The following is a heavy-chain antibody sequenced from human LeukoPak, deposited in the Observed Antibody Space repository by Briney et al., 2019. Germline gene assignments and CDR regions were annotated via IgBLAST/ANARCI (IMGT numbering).Heavy chain of an antibody. CDR2: IYHSGST. V-gene: IGHV4-31*03. CDR3: ARDPLGYDYVWGSYQFDY. D-gene: IGHD3-16*02. CDR1: GGSISSGGYY. J-gene: IGHJ4*02. Sequence: SETLSLTCTVSGGSISSGGYYWSWIRQHPGEGLEWIGYIYHSGSTYYNPSLKSRVTISVDTSKNQFSLKLSSVTAADTAVYYCARDPLGYDYVWGSYQFDYWGQGTLVTVSS.